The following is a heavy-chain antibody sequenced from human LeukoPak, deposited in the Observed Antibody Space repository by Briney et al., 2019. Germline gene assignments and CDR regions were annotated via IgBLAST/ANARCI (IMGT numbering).Heavy chain of an antibody. J-gene: IGHJ4*02. CDR2: IYSNDDK. D-gene: IGHD6-13*01. CDR3: ARRFKSSSHCIFDY. CDR1: GFSLTTNGVA. Sequence: SGPTLVKPTQTLTLTCTFSGFSLTTNGVAVGWIRQPPGKALEWLALIYSNDDKNYSPSLQSKLTITKGTSKNQVVLTMTNMDPVDTATYYCARRFKSSSHCIFDYWGQGSLVTVSS. V-gene: IGHV2-5*01.